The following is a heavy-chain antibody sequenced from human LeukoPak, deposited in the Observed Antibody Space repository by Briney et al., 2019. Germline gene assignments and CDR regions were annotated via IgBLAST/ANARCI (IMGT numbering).Heavy chain of an antibody. J-gene: IGHJ4*02. Sequence: PSETLSLNCTVSGYSISNGYFWGWIRQPPGKGLECIGTIYHSGSIYYNPSLKGRVTISVDTSKNQFSLKLNSLTAADTAMYYCARAIRTGLGIGSFDGWGQGTLVTVSS. CDR1: GYSISNGYF. CDR2: IYHSGSI. D-gene: IGHD7-27*01. V-gene: IGHV4-38-2*02. CDR3: ARAIRTGLGIGSFDG.